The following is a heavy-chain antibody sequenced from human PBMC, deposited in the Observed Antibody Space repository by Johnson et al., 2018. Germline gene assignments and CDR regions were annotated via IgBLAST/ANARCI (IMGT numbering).Heavy chain of an antibody. CDR2: IYYSGNT. Sequence: QVQLQESGPGLVKPSETLSLTCGVSGTSIRSNYWTWIRQPPGKGLECIGYIYYSGNTNYNPYLKSRVTRSVDTSKNQFSLKLSSVTAADPAVYYCARVPPYYYYIDVWGKGTTVTVSS. V-gene: IGHV4-59*01. J-gene: IGHJ6*03. CDR1: GTSIRSNY. CDR3: ARVPPYYYYIDV.